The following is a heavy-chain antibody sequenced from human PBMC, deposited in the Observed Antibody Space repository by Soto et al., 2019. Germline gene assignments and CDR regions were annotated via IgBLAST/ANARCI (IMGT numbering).Heavy chain of an antibody. CDR1: GYQFSDYW. CDR3: ARQHYNFWSGSYTGSSSFDF. J-gene: IGHJ2*01. Sequence: PGESLKISCQGSGYQFSDYWIGWVRQMPGKGLEWMGILYPGDSGTKYSPSFQGHVTFSVDTSISTAFLQWDSLQASDTAIYYCARQHYNFWSGSYTGSSSFDFWGRGTLVTVSS. CDR2: LYPGDSGT. D-gene: IGHD3-3*01. V-gene: IGHV5-51*01.